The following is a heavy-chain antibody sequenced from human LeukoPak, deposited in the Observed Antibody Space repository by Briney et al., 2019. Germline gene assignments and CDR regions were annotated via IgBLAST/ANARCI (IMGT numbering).Heavy chain of an antibody. J-gene: IGHJ4*02. V-gene: IGHV4-59*01. CDR2: IYYSGST. Sequence: SETLSLTCTVSGRSISSYYWSWIRQPPGKGLDWIGYIYYSGSTNYNPSLKSRVTISVDTSKNQFSLKLSSVTAADTAVYYCARYVWGSYPTFEDYWGQGTLVTVSS. CDR3: ARYVWGSYPTFEDY. D-gene: IGHD3-16*02. CDR1: GRSISSYY.